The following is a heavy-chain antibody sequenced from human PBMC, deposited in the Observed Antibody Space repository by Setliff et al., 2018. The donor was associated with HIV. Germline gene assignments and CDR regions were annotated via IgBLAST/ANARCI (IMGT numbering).Heavy chain of an antibody. D-gene: IGHD1-1*01. CDR2: INHSGST. CDR1: GGSFSDDS. CDR3: ARRGWNGYKSFED. Sequence: PSETLSLTCAVYGGSFSDDSWNWIRQPPGKGLEWIGEINHSGSTNCNPSLQSRVTISVDTSKKQVSLNVRSVTAADTAVYYCARRGWNGYKSFEDWGQGTQVTVSS. J-gene: IGHJ4*02. V-gene: IGHV4-34*01.